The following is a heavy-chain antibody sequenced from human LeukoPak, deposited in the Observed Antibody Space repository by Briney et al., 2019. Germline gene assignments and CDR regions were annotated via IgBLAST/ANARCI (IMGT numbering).Heavy chain of an antibody. D-gene: IGHD2-2*02. J-gene: IGHJ4*02. CDR3: TTIGYCSSTSCYMSTDY. CDR2: IKSKTDGGTT. CDR1: GFTFSNAW. V-gene: IGHV3-15*01. Sequence: GGSLRLSCAASGFTFSNAWMSWVRQAPGKGLEWGGRIKSKTDGGTTDYAAPVKGRFTISRDDSKNTLYLQMNSLKTEDTAVYYCTTIGYCSSTSCYMSTDYWGQGTLVTVSS.